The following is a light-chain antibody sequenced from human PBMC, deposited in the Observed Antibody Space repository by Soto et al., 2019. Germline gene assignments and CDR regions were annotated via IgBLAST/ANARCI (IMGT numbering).Light chain of an antibody. CDR3: CSYAGSSFYV. V-gene: IGLV2-23*02. CDR1: ISDVGSYNL. CDR2: EVS. J-gene: IGLJ1*01. Sequence: QSALTQPASVSVSPGQSITISCTGNISDVGSYNLVSWYQQHPGKAPKLMIYEVSKRPSGVSNRFSGSKSGNTASLTISGLQAEDEADYYCCSYAGSSFYVFGTGTKVTVL.